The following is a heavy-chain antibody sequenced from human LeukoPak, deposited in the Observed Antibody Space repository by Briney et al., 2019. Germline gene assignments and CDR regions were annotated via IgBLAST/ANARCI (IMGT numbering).Heavy chain of an antibody. CDR3: ARGPTYYDFWSGYKYFDL. V-gene: IGHV3-7*01. D-gene: IGHD3-3*01. Sequence: PGGSLRLSCAPSGFIFSTYWMGWVRQAPGKGLEWVANIKHDGSEKYYVDSLKGRFTVSRDNAKNSLYLQMNSLRAEDTAVYYCARGPTYYDFWSGYKYFDLWGQGTLVTVSS. CDR2: IKHDGSEK. J-gene: IGHJ4*02. CDR1: GFIFSTYW.